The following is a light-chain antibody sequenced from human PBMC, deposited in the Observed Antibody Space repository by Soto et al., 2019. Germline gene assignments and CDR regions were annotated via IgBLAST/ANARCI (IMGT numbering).Light chain of an antibody. J-gene: IGLJ3*02. V-gene: IGLV1-40*01. Sequence: QTVVTQPPSLSGAPGQRVTISRTGSSSNIGAGYDVHWYQQLPGTAPKLLIYHNANRPSGVPDRFSGSKSGTSASLAITGLQAEDEADYYCQSYDSRLSGWVFGGGTKLTVL. CDR3: QSYDSRLSGWV. CDR2: HNA. CDR1: SSNIGAGYD.